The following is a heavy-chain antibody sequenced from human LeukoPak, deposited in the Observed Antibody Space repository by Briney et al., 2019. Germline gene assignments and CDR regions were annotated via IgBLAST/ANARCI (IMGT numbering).Heavy chain of an antibody. Sequence: GASVKVSCKASGYTFTGYYMHWVRQAPGQGLEWMGWINPNSGGTDYAQKFQGRVTMTRDTSISTAYMELRSLRSDDTAVYYCAREIAVTMADYWGQGTLVTVSS. CDR2: INPNSGGT. CDR3: AREIAVTMADY. CDR1: GYTFTGYY. J-gene: IGHJ4*02. V-gene: IGHV1-2*02. D-gene: IGHD4/OR15-4a*01.